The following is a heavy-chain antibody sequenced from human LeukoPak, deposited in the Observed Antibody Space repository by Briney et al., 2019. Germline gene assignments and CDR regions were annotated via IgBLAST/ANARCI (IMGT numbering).Heavy chain of an antibody. D-gene: IGHD6-6*01. CDR3: ARRVPTNYYYYYMDV. CDR2: IYYSGST. CDR1: GGSISSYY. J-gene: IGHJ6*03. V-gene: IGHV4-59*01. Sequence: SETLSLTCTVSGGSISSYYWSWIRQPPGKGLEWIGYIYYSGSTNYNPSLKSRVTISVDTSKNQFSLKLSSVTAADTAVYYCARRVPTNYYYYYMDVWGKGTTVTVSS.